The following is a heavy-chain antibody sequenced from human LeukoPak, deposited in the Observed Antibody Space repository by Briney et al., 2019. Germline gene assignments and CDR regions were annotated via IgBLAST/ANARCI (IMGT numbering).Heavy chain of an antibody. CDR2: IYT. V-gene: IGHV3-66*03. Sequence: PGGSLRLSCTVSGFTVSSNSMSWVRQAPGKGLEWVSFIYTHYSDSVKGRFTISRDNSKNTLDLQMNSLRDEDTAVYYCARHSPPYWARYNWNDRGGGPFDYWGQGTLVTVSS. CDR1: GFTVSSNS. J-gene: IGHJ4*02. CDR3: ARHSPPYWARYNWNDRGGGPFDY. D-gene: IGHD1-1*01.